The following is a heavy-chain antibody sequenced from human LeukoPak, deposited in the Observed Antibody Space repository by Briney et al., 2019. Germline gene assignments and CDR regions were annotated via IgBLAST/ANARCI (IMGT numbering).Heavy chain of an antibody. J-gene: IGHJ3*02. CDR3: ATDRAACSGTSCYHAFHI. Sequence: GGSLRLSCATSGFTFSNAWMSWVRQAPGKGLEWVGRIRSKAAGGTIDYAATAKGGFTISRDDSKNTLYLQMNSLKTEDTAVYYCATDRAACSGTSCYHAFHIWGQGTMVTVSS. CDR1: GFTFSNAW. CDR2: IRSKAAGGTI. V-gene: IGHV3-15*01. D-gene: IGHD2-2*01.